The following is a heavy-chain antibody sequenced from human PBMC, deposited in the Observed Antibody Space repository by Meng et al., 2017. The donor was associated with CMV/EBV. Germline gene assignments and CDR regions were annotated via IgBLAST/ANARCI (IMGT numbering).Heavy chain of an antibody. V-gene: IGHV1-18*01. CDR2: ISAYTGNT. CDR3: ASPGYCSSTSCYHYGMDV. J-gene: IGHJ6*02. Sequence: ASAQVSCKASGYTFTSYGISWLRQAPGQGLEWMGWISAYTGNTNYAQKLQGRVTMTTDTSTSTAYMELRSLRSDDTAVYYCASPGYCSSTSCYHYGMDVWGQGTTVTVSS. CDR1: GYTFTSYG. D-gene: IGHD2-2*01.